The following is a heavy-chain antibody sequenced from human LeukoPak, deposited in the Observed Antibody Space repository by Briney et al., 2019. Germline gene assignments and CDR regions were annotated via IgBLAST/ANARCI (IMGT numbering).Heavy chain of an antibody. Sequence: SETLSLTCTVSGGSISSGSYYWSWIRQPAGKGLEWIGRIYTRGSINYNPSLKSRVTISIDTSKNQFSLKLSSVTAADTAVYYCARDSTPLSAAYIRWFDPWGQGTLVTVSS. J-gene: IGHJ5*02. V-gene: IGHV4-61*02. CDR2: IYTRGSI. CDR1: GGSISSGSYY. CDR3: ARDSTPLSAAYIRWFDP. D-gene: IGHD6-13*01.